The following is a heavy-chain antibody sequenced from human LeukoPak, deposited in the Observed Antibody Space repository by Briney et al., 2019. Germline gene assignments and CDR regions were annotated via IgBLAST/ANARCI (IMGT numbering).Heavy chain of an antibody. J-gene: IGHJ3*02. CDR2: IYYSGST. CDR3: ARANPYYDILTGYYTSDAFDI. Sequence: PSETLSLTCIVSGGSISSYYWSWIRQPPGKGLEWIGYIYYSGSTNYNPSLKSRVTISVDTSKNQFSLKLSSVTAADTAVYYCARANPYYDILTGYYTSDAFDIWGQGTMVTVSS. D-gene: IGHD3-9*01. V-gene: IGHV4-59*01. CDR1: GGSISSYY.